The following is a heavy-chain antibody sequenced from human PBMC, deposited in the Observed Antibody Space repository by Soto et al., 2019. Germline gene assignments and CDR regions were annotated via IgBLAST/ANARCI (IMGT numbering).Heavy chain of an antibody. Sequence: SETLSLTCDVYGGSFTGYFWNWIRQSPGKGLEWIGKVNHNGRNNYNPSLKSRVTISLDMSKNQISLKLTSVTAADTAVYYCARGGSSDWQVAFDFWGQGPMVTV. V-gene: IGHV4-34*01. CDR1: GGSFTGYF. J-gene: IGHJ3*01. CDR3: ARGGSSDWQVAFDF. CDR2: VNHNGRN. D-gene: IGHD6-19*01.